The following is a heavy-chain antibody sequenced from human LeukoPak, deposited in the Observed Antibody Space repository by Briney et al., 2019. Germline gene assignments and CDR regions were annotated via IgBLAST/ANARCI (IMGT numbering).Heavy chain of an antibody. Sequence: SETLSLTCSVSGYSFSSGYYWGWIRQPPGKGLEWIGSFYHSGSAYYNPSLKSRVTISVDTSKNQFSLKLSSVTAADTAVYYCARDSELLWFGEPTRDGMDVWGQGTTVTVSS. CDR2: FYHSGSA. D-gene: IGHD3-10*01. CDR3: ARDSELLWFGEPTRDGMDV. CDR1: GYSFSSGYY. V-gene: IGHV4-38-2*02. J-gene: IGHJ6*02.